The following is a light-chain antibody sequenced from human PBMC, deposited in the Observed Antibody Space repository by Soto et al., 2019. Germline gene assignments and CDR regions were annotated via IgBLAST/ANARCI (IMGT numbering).Light chain of an antibody. Sequence: EILMTQSPATLSLSPGERATLSCRASQSVSTNLAWYQQRRGQPPRLLIYAASSRATGIPARFSGSGSGTQFTLTISSLQSEDFAVYYCQQYDNWPPLTFGGGTKVEIK. CDR2: AAS. V-gene: IGKV3D-15*01. CDR3: QQYDNWPPLT. J-gene: IGKJ4*01. CDR1: QSVSTN.